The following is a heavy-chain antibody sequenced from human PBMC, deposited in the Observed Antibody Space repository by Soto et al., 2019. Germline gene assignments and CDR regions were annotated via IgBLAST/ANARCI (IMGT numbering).Heavy chain of an antibody. D-gene: IGHD3-16*01. J-gene: IGHJ4*02. CDR3: ARDGGIKYFDY. V-gene: IGHV1-3*01. CDR2: INAGNGNT. Sequence: ASVKVSCKASGYSFTSYAMHWVRQAPGQRLEWMGWINAGNGNTKYSQKFQGRVTITRDTSASTAYMELSSLRSEDTAVYYCARDGGIKYFDYWGQGTLVTVSS. CDR1: GYSFTSYA.